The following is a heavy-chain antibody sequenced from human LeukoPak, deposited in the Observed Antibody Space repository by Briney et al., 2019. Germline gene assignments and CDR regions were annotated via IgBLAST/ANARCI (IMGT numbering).Heavy chain of an antibody. D-gene: IGHD5-18*01. CDR2: IYYSGST. J-gene: IGHJ4*02. CDR3: ASGYSYGDGVDY. V-gene: IGHV4-39*07. Sequence: PSGTLSLTCTVSGGSISSSSYYWGWIRQPPGKGLEWIGSIYYSGSTYYNPSLKSRVTISVDTSKNQFSLKLSSVTAADTAVYYCASGYSYGDGVDYWDQGTLVTVSS. CDR1: GGSISSSSYY.